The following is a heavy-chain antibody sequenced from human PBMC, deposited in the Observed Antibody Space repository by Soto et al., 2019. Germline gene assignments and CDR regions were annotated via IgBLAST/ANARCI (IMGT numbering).Heavy chain of an antibody. CDR3: ARGRRTTVTIDY. J-gene: IGHJ4*02. V-gene: IGHV4-34*01. CDR1: GGSFSGYY. CDR2: INHSGST. D-gene: IGHD4-17*01. Sequence: SETLSLTCAVYGGSFSGYYWSWIRQPPGKGLEWIGEINHSGSTNSNPSLKSRVTISVDTSKNQFSLKLSSVTAADTAVYYCARGRRTTVTIDYWGQGTLVTVS.